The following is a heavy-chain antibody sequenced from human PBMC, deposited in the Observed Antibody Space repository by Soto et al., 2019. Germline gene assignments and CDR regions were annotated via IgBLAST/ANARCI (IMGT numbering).Heavy chain of an antibody. CDR1: GFTFSTYG. V-gene: IGHV3-30*18. CDR2: ISYDGSNK. D-gene: IGHD6-19*01. J-gene: IGHJ4*02. Sequence: QVQLVESGGGVVQPGRSLRLSCAASGFTFSTYGMHWVRQAPGKGLEWVAVISYDGSNKYYPDSVKGRFTISRDNSKNTLYLQMNSLRAEDTAVYYCAKDRQWLVQGYFGYWGQGTLVTVSS. CDR3: AKDRQWLVQGYFGY.